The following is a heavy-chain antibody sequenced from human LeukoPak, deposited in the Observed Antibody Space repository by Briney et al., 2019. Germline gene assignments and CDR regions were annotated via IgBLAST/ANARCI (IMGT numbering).Heavy chain of an antibody. CDR3: ARVEYCSGGSCYLGYFDY. CDR1: GFTLSSYW. V-gene: IGHV3-7*03. J-gene: IGHJ4*02. D-gene: IGHD2-15*01. Sequence: GGSLTLSCAASGFTLSSYWMSWVRQPPGKGLEWVANIKQEGSEKYYVGSVQDRFTIARDNAKNSLYMQMNSLRAEDTAVYYCARVEYCSGGSCYLGYFDYWGQGTLVTVSS. CDR2: IKQEGSEK.